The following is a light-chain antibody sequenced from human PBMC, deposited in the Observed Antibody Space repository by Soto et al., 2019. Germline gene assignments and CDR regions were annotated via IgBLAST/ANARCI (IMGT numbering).Light chain of an antibody. CDR3: SSYRSSSTYV. Sequence: QSALTQPASVSGSPGQSITISCTGTSSDVGGYNYVSWYQQHPGKAPKLMIYEVTNRPSGVSNRFSGSKSGNTASLTISGLQAEDEADYYCSSYRSSSTYVIGTGTKLTV. CDR2: EVT. J-gene: IGLJ1*01. CDR1: SSDVGGYNY. V-gene: IGLV2-14*01.